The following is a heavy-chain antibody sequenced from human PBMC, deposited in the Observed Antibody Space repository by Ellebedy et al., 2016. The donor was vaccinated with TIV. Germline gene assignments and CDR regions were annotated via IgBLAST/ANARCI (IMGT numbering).Heavy chain of an antibody. V-gene: IGHV4-34*01. D-gene: IGHD5-24*01. CDR1: GGSFSGYY. J-gene: IGHJ4*02. CDR2: INHSGST. CDR3: AAGDGYNLHDY. Sequence: MPSETLSLTCAVYGGSFSGYYWSWIRQPPGKGLEWIGEINHSGSTNYHPSLKSRVTISVDTSKNQFSLKLSSVTAADTAVYYCAAGDGYNLHDYWGQGTLVTVSS.